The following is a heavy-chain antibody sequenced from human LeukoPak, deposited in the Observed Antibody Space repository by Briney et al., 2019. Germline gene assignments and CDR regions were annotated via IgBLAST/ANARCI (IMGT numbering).Heavy chain of an antibody. Sequence: SVEVSCKASGGTFSSYAISWVRQAPGQGLEWMGGIIPIFGTANYAQKFQGRVTMTRNTSISTAYMELSSLRSEDTAVYYCARVSDSPPALSYYMDVWGKGTTVTISS. CDR2: IIPIFGTA. J-gene: IGHJ6*03. V-gene: IGHV1-69*05. CDR1: GGTFSSYA. D-gene: IGHD5-18*01. CDR3: ARVSDSPPALSYYMDV.